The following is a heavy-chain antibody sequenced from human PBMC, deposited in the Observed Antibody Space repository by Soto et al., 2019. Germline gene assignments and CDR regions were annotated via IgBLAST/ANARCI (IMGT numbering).Heavy chain of an antibody. CDR3: AKDLDDYSSAIDF. Sequence: GGSLRLSCVGSGFSFRKYAMNWVRQAPGKGLEWVSGISGSGGSGRGFYADPVKGRFTISRDNSKNTLYLEMNSLRAEDTAVYYCAKDLDDYSSAIDFWGQGTLVTVS. CDR1: GFSFRKYA. V-gene: IGHV3-23*01. D-gene: IGHD4-4*01. CDR2: ISGSGGSGRG. J-gene: IGHJ4*02.